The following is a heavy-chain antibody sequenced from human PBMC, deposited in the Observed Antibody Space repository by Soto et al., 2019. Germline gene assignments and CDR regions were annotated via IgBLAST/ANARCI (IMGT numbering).Heavy chain of an antibody. Sequence: EVQLVESGGDLVQPGGSLRLSCATSGFTFSHYEMKWVRQAPGKGLEWVSYISSGGTTINYAGSVKGRLTVSRDNAKNSLYLQMNSLRAEDTAVYYCARAPRNFYYYGMDVWGHGTTVTVSS. CDR2: ISSGGTTI. CDR3: ARAPRNFYYYGMDV. CDR1: GFTFSHYE. J-gene: IGHJ6*02. V-gene: IGHV3-48*03.